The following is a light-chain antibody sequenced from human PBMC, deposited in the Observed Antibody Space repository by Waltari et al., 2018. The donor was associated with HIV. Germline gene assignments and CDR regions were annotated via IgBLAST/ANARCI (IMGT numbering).Light chain of an antibody. CDR1: SLRNNY. Sequence: SSALTQDPTVSVALGQTVKITCQGDSLRNNYASWYQARPGQAPVLVIFSKNSRPSGIPDRFSGSTSGDTASLTIIGAQAEDEAAYFCSSRDSSNSPLLFGGGTKLTVL. CDR3: SSRDSSNSPLL. CDR2: SKN. J-gene: IGLJ2*01. V-gene: IGLV3-19*01.